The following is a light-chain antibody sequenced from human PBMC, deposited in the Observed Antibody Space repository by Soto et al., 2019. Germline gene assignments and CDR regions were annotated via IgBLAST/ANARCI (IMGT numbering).Light chain of an antibody. CDR3: QQYKSYWT. J-gene: IGKJ1*01. CDR1: QSISSW. Sequence: DIQMTQSPSTLSASVGDRVTITCRASQSISSWLAWYQQKPGKAPKLLIYKASSLESGVPSRFSGSGSGTEFTLTIRSLQPYDFATYYCQQYKSYWTFGQGTKVEIK. CDR2: KAS. V-gene: IGKV1-5*03.